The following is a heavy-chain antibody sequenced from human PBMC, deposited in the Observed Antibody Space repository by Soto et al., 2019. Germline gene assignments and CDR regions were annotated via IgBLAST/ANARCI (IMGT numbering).Heavy chain of an antibody. V-gene: IGHV3-30*18. J-gene: IGHJ4*02. CDR3: AKDVNYYDSSGLYYFDY. Sequence: QVQLVESGGGVVQPGRSLRLSCAASGFTFSSYGMHWVRQAPGKGLEWVAVISYDGSNKYYADSVKGRFTISRDNSKNTLYMPMNSLSAEDTAVYYCAKDVNYYDSSGLYYFDYWGQGTMFAVSS. D-gene: IGHD3-22*01. CDR1: GFTFSSYG. CDR2: ISYDGSNK.